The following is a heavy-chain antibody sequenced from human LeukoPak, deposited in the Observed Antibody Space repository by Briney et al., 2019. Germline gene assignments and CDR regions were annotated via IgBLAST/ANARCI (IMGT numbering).Heavy chain of an antibody. CDR2: IKQDGSEK. Sequence: PGGSLRLSCAASGFTFSSYWMSWVRQAPGKGLEWVANIKQDGSEKYHVDSVKGRFTISRDNAKNSLYLQMNSLRAEDTAVYYCARGFRIAVAVVGWFDPWGQGTLVTVSS. J-gene: IGHJ5*02. D-gene: IGHD6-19*01. V-gene: IGHV3-7*03. CDR3: ARGFRIAVAVVGWFDP. CDR1: GFTFSSYW.